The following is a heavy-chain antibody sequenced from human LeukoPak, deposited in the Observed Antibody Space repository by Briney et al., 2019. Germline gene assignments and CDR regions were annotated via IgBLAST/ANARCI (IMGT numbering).Heavy chain of an antibody. CDR2: INPNSGGT. J-gene: IGHJ4*02. V-gene: IGHV1-2*06. CDR1: GYTFTGYY. D-gene: IGHD3-22*01. CDR3: ARSWGYFARPYDSSGTDFDY. Sequence: ASVKASCKASGYTFTGYYMHWVRQAPGQGLEWMGRINPNSGGTNYAQKFQGRATMTRDTSISTAYMELSRLRSDDTAVYYCARSWGYFARPYDSSGTDFDYWGQGTLVTVSS.